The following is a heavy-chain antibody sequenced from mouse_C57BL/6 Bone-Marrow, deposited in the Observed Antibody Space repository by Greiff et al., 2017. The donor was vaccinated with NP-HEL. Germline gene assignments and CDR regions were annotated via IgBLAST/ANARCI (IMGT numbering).Heavy chain of an antibody. CDR2: IRNKANGYKT. J-gene: IGHJ4*01. CDR1: GFTFTDYY. CDR3: ERYITPYEPSMDY. Sequence: EVKVVESGAGLVQPGGSLSLSCAASGFTFTDYYMSWVRQPPGTALEWLGFIRNKANGYKTEYSSSVKGRFTISRDNSQSILNLQMNDLRAEDSATYYCERYITPYEPSMDYWGQGTSVTVSS. V-gene: IGHV7-3*01. D-gene: IGHD2-12*01.